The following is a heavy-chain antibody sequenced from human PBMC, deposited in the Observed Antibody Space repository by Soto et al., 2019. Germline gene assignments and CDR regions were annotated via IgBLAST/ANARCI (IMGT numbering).Heavy chain of an antibody. CDR1: GFTFSSYS. CDR3: ARRGAADAFAI. V-gene: IGHV3-48*01. J-gene: IGHJ3*02. Sequence: PGGSLRLSCAASGFTFSSYSMNGVRQAPGKGLEWVSYISSSSSTIYYADSVKGRFTISRDNAKNSLYLQMNSLRAEDTAVYYCARRGAADAFAIWGQGTMVTVSS. CDR2: ISSSSSTI.